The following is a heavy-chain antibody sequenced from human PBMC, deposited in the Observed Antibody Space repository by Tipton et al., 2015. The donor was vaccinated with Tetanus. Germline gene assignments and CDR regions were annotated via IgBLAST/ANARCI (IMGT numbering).Heavy chain of an antibody. Sequence: GLVKPSETLSLTCTVSGGSINSYYWSWIRQPPGKGLEWIGYIYYSGSTNYNPSLRSRVTTSVDTSKNQFSLKLSSVTAADTAVYYCARIRQVGKPGPFFDYWGQGTLVTVSS. V-gene: IGHV4-59*01. CDR1: GGSINSYY. J-gene: IGHJ4*02. D-gene: IGHD7-27*01. CDR3: ARIRQVGKPGPFFDY. CDR2: IYYSGST.